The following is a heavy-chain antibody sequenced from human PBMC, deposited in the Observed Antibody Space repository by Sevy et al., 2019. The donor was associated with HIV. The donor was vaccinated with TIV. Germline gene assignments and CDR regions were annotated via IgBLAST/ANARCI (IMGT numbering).Heavy chain of an antibody. Sequence: GESLKISCVASGFTLSNYAMSWVRQAPGKGLEWVSILSASGGSTYYAESVKGRVTISRDNSKNTLDLEMNSLRGEDTAVYYCAKGSRKYYYDSSGYYGDWGQGTLVTVSS. CDR2: LSASGGST. CDR1: GFTLSNYA. CDR3: AKGSRKYYYDSSGYYGD. J-gene: IGHJ4*01. D-gene: IGHD3-22*01. V-gene: IGHV3-23*01.